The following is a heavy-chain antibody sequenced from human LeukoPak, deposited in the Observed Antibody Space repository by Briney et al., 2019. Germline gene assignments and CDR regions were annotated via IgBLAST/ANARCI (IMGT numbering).Heavy chain of an antibody. CDR1: GGSISSYY. CDR2: IYTSGST. V-gene: IGHV4-4*07. J-gene: IGHJ6*03. Sequence: SETLSLTCTVSGGSISSYYWSWIRQPAGKGLEWIGRIYTSGSTNYNPSLKSRVTMSVDTSKNQFSLKLSSVTAADTAVYYGARESHLREYYYYMDVWGKGTTVTVSS. CDR3: ARESHLREYYYYMDV.